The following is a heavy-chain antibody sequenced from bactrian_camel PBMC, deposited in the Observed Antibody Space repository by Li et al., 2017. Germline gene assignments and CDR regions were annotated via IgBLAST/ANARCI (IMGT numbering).Heavy chain of an antibody. V-gene: IGHV3-2*01. Sequence: HVQLVESGGGLVQPGGSLRLSCAAYGFTFNTYYMTWVRQAPGKGLEWVSSINSGGSTTYYADSVKGRFTISRDDAEHTLSQQMNSLKSEDTALYYCAATSDGWFGFREHWGKGTQVTVS. CDR3: AATSDGWFGFREH. CDR1: GFTFNTYY. J-gene: IGHJ4*01. CDR2: INSGGSTT. D-gene: IGHD5*01.